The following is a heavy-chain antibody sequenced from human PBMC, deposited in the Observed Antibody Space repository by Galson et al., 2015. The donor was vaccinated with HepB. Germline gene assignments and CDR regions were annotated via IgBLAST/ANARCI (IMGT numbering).Heavy chain of an antibody. CDR1: GVTFSGSA. J-gene: IGHJ4*02. CDR3: ARLGDLSGYSSL. Sequence: SLRLSCAASGVTFSGSAIHWVRQAYGKGLVWVGRIRSKASSHATAYTASLKGMFTISRDDSKNTAYLHMNSLKTEDTAVYYCARLGDLSGYSSLWGQGTLVTVSS. V-gene: IGHV3-73*01. D-gene: IGHD6-19*01. CDR2: IRSKASSHAT.